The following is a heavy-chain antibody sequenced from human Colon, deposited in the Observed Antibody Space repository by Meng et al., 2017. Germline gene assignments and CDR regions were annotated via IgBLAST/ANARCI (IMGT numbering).Heavy chain of an antibody. CDR1: GASVSSDSHY. Sequence: QGPLQESGPVLARPSETLSLTCTVSGASVSSDSHYWSWIRQSPGKGLEWIGYIYYTGNTNYNPSLASRVSMSLDTSKNHFSLHLTSVTAADTAIYYCARVNGDFDEAWFDPWGQGTLVTVSS. CDR3: ARVNGDFDEAWFDP. D-gene: IGHD4-17*01. CDR2: IYYTGNT. J-gene: IGHJ5*02. V-gene: IGHV4-61*03.